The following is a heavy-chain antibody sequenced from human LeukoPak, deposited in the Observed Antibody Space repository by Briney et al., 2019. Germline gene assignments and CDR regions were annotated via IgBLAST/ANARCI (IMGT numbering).Heavy chain of an antibody. J-gene: IGHJ4*02. CDR3: ARGVYDSSGYYYLDY. Sequence: SETLSLTCAVSGGSISSGGYSWSWIRQPPGKGLEWIGYIYHSGSTYYNPSLKSRVTISVDRSKNQFSPKLSSVTAADTAVYYCARGVYDSSGYYYLDYWGQGTLVTVSS. CDR2: IYHSGST. D-gene: IGHD3-22*01. CDR1: GGSISSGGYS. V-gene: IGHV4-30-2*01.